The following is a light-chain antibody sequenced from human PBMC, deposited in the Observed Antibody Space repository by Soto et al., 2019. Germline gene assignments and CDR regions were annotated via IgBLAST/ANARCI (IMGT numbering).Light chain of an antibody. J-gene: IGKJ1*01. Sequence: DIQMTQSPSILSASVGDRVTITCRASQSIGSWLAWYQQKPGKAPKLLIYKASSLESGVPSRFSGSGSGTAFTLTISSLQPDDFASYYCQQYGSYSPWTFDQGTKVEIK. CDR3: QQYGSYSPWT. V-gene: IGKV1-5*03. CDR2: KAS. CDR1: QSIGSW.